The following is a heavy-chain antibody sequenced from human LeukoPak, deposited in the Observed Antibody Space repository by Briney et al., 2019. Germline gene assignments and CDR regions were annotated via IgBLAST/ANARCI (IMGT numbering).Heavy chain of an antibody. CDR2: INPNSGGT. D-gene: IGHD3-22*01. J-gene: IGHJ3*02. Sequence: ASVNVSCKASGYTFTGYYMHWVRQAPGQGLEWMGRINPNSGGTNYAQKFQGRVTMTRDTSISTAYMELSRLRSDDTAVYYCARASYYYDSSGSAIDAFDIWGQGTMVTVSS. CDR1: GYTFTGYY. V-gene: IGHV1-2*06. CDR3: ARASYYYDSSGSAIDAFDI.